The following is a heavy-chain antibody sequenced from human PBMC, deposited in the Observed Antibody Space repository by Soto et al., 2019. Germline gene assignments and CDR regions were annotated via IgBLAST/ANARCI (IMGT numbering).Heavy chain of an antibody. J-gene: IGHJ5*02. D-gene: IGHD3-9*01. V-gene: IGHV4-30-4*01. CDR2: IYYSGST. CDR3: ARASGTYYDILTGRVGWFDP. Sequence: PSETLSLTCTVSGGSISSGDYYWSWIRQPPGKGLEWIGYIYYSGSTYYNPSLKSRVTISVDTSKNQFSLKLSSVNAADTAVYYCARASGTYYDILTGRVGWFDPWGQGTLVTVSS. CDR1: GGSISSGDYY.